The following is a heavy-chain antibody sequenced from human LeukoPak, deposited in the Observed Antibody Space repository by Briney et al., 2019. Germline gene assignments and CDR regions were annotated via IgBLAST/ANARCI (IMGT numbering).Heavy chain of an antibody. V-gene: IGHV1-69*01. J-gene: IGHJ4*02. CDR1: GGTFSSYA. Sequence: SVKVSCKASGGTFSSYAISWVRQAPGQGLEWMGGIIPIFGTANYAQKLQGRVTITADESTSTAYMELSSLRSEDTAVYYCATLQEVAVAPVVDYWGQGTLVTVSS. CDR3: ATLQEVAVAPVVDY. CDR2: IIPIFGTA. D-gene: IGHD6-19*01.